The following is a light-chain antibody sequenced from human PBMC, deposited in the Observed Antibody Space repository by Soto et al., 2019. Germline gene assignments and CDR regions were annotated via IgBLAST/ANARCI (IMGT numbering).Light chain of an antibody. Sequence: QMTQSPSSLSASVIDRAIITCLASQDIGNDLGWYQKRPGKAPKLLIYGASSFRSGVPSRFSGSGSGTHFTLTINSLQAEDSATYFCLQDNSYSRTFGQGTKVDIK. V-gene: IGKV1-6*02. CDR3: LQDNSYSRT. J-gene: IGKJ1*01. CDR2: GAS. CDR1: QDIGND.